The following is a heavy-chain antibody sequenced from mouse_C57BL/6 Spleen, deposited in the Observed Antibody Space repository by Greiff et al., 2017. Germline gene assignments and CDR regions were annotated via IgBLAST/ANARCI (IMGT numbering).Heavy chain of an antibody. Sequence: EVQLQQSGPELVKPGASVKISCKASGYSFTGYYMNWVKQSPEKSLEWIGEINPSTGGTTYNQKFKAKATLTVDKSSSTAYMQLKSLTSEDSAVXYCARRDWYEGYYLFAYWGQGTLVTVSA. CDR1: GYSFTGYY. V-gene: IGHV1-42*01. CDR3: ARRDWYEGYYLFAY. D-gene: IGHD2-3*01. J-gene: IGHJ3*01. CDR2: INPSTGGT.